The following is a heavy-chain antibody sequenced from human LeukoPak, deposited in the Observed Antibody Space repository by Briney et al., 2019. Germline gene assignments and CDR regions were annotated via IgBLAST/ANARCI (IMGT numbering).Heavy chain of an antibody. J-gene: IGHJ4*02. CDR1: GGSFSGYY. CDR2: INHSGST. Sequence: SETLSLTCAVYGGSFSGYYWSWIRQPPGKGLEWIGEINHSGSTNYNPSLKSRVTMSVDTSKNQFSLKLSSVTAADTAMYYCAEGYSYGRLWGQGTLVTVSS. D-gene: IGHD5-18*01. V-gene: IGHV4-34*01. CDR3: AEGYSYGRL.